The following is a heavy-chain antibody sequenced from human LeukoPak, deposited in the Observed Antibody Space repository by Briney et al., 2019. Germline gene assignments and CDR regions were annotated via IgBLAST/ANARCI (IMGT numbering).Heavy chain of an antibody. D-gene: IGHD5-12*01. J-gene: IGHJ4*02. CDR3: TTTYIVASTRKFGDY. V-gene: IGHV3-15*01. Sequence: GGSLRLSCVASGLSFSGAWMTWVRQPPGKGLEWVGRIKSKTEGGTTDYAAPVKGRFTISRDDSQNTVDLQISSLTAEDTAMYFCTTTYIVASTRKFGDYWGQGTLVVVSS. CDR1: GLSFSGAW. CDR2: IKSKTEGGTT.